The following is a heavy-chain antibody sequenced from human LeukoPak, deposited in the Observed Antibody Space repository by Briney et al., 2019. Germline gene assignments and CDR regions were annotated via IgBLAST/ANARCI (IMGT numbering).Heavy chain of an antibody. CDR3: ALWQILTGDS. J-gene: IGHJ5*02. D-gene: IGHD3-9*01. Sequence: GGSLRLSCAASGFTFSSYAMSWVRQAPGKGLEWVSAISGSGGSTYYADSVKGRFTISRDNYKNTLYLQMNSLRAEDTAVYYCALWQILTGDSWGQGTLVTVSS. CDR1: GFTFSSYA. CDR2: ISGSGGST. V-gene: IGHV3-23*01.